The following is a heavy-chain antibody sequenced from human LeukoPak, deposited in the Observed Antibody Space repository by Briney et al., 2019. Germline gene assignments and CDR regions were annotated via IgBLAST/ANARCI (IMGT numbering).Heavy chain of an antibody. Sequence: SVKVSCKASGGTFSSYAISWVRQAPGQGLEWMGRIIPILGIANYAQKFQGRVTITADKSTSTAYMELSSLRSEDTAVYYCAREEKEQWLVPVGYWGQGTLVTVSS. CDR3: AREEKEQWLVPVGY. V-gene: IGHV1-69*04. J-gene: IGHJ4*02. CDR1: GGTFSSYA. D-gene: IGHD6-19*01. CDR2: IIPILGIA.